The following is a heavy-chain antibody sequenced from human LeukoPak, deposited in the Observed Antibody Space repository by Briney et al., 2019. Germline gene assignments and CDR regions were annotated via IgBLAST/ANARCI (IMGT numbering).Heavy chain of an antibody. J-gene: IGHJ3*02. CDR2: ISSSSSTI. D-gene: IGHD6-19*01. V-gene: IGHV3-48*01. Sequence: PGGSLRLSCAASGFTFSSYSMNWVRQAPGKGLEWVSYISSSSSTIYYADSVKGRFTISRDNAKNSLYLQMNSLRAEDTAVYYCARGGQWLVLEKDAFDIWGQGTMVTVSS. CDR1: GFTFSSYS. CDR3: ARGGQWLVLEKDAFDI.